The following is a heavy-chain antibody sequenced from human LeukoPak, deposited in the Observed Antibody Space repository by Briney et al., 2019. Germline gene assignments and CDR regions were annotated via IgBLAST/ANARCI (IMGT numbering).Heavy chain of an antibody. CDR1: GGSFSGYY. CDR3: ARGLRSSVRSRHFDY. D-gene: IGHD3-10*01. Sequence: PSETLSLTCAVYGGSFSGYYWSWIRQPPGKGLEWIGEINHSGSTNYNPSLKSRVTISVDTSKNQFSLKLSSVTAADAAVYYCARGLRSSVRSRHFDYWGQGTLVTVSS. V-gene: IGHV4-34*01. J-gene: IGHJ4*02. CDR2: INHSGST.